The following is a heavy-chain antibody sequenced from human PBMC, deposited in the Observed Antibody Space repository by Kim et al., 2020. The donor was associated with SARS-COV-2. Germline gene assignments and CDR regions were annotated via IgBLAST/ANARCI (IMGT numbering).Heavy chain of an antibody. J-gene: IGHJ4*02. CDR3: AKDGTAAGQYYFDY. Sequence: GGSLRLSCAASGFTFSSYSMNWVRQAPGKGLEWVSYISSDSTTILYADSVRGRFTISRDNAKNSLFLQMNSLRDEDRAVYYCAKDGTAAGQYYFDYWGQGTLVTVSS. D-gene: IGHD6-13*01. V-gene: IGHV3-48*02. CDR2: ISSDSTTI. CDR1: GFTFSSYS.